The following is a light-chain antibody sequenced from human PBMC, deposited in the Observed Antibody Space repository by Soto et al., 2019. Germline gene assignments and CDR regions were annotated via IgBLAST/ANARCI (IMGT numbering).Light chain of an antibody. CDR2: NTN. CDR1: SGSVSTSFY. CDR3: VLYMGSGIWV. Sequence: QTVVTQEPSFSVSPGRTVTLTCGLSSGSVSTSFYPSWYQQTPGQAPRTLIYNTNGRSSGVPDRFSGSILGNKAALTITGAQEDDESDYYCVLYMGSGIWVFGGGTKLTVL. V-gene: IGLV8-61*01. J-gene: IGLJ3*02.